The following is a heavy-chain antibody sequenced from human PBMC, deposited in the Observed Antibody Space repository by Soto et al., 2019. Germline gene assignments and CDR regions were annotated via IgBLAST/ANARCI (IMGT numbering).Heavy chain of an antibody. CDR2: IYYSGST. CDR3: ARQWYDFWSGRRYYYYYGMDV. V-gene: IGHV4-39*01. Sequence: SETLSLTCTVSGVSISSSSYYWGWIRQPPGKGLEWIGSIYYSGSTYYNPSLKSRVTISVDTSKNQFSLKLSSVTAADTAVYYCARQWYDFWSGRRYYYYYGMDVWGQGTTVTVSS. J-gene: IGHJ6*02. CDR1: GVSISSSSYY. D-gene: IGHD3-3*01.